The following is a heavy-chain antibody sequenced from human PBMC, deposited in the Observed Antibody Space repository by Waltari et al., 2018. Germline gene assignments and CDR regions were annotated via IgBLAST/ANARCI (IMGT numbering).Heavy chain of an antibody. CDR3: ARAIEYSSSSGPRYYYYYMDV. Sequence: QVQLQESGPGLVKPSETLSLTCTVSGGSISSYYWSWIRQPAGKGLEWIGRIYTRGSTNYNRSLKSRVTMSVDTSKNQFSLKLSSVTAADTAVYYCARAIEYSSSSGPRYYYYYMDVWGKGTTVTISS. D-gene: IGHD6-6*01. CDR1: GGSISSYY. CDR2: IYTRGST. J-gene: IGHJ6*03. V-gene: IGHV4-4*07.